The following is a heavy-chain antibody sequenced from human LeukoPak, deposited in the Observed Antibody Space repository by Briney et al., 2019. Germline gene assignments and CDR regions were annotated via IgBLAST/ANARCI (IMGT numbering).Heavy chain of an antibody. CDR2: ISAYNGNT. Sequence: ASVKVSCKASGYTFTGYYMHWVRQAPGQGLEWMGWISAYNGNTNYAQKLQGRVTMTTDTSTSTAYMELRSLRSDDTAVYYCASSKYCSGGSCYLDYWGQGTLVTVSS. J-gene: IGHJ4*02. CDR3: ASSKYCSGGSCYLDY. V-gene: IGHV1-18*04. CDR1: GYTFTGYY. D-gene: IGHD2-15*01.